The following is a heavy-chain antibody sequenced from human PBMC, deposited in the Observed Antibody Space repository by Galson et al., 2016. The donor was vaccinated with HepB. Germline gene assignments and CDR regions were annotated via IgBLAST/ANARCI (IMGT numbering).Heavy chain of an antibody. V-gene: IGHV1-46*01. J-gene: IGHJ4*02. CDR3: ARLAAAGTADY. CDR2: INPSGGST. CDR1: GYTFTSYY. D-gene: IGHD6-13*01. Sequence: SVKVSCKASGYTFTSYYMHWVRQAPGQGLEWMGIINPSGGSTSYAQTFQGRVTMTRDTSTSTVYMELSSLRSGDTAVYYCARLAAAGTADYWGQGTLVTVSS.